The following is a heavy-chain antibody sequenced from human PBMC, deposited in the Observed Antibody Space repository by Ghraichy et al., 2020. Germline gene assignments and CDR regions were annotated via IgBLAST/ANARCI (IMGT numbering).Heavy chain of an antibody. V-gene: IGHV4-4*02. D-gene: IGHD4-17*01. CDR2: IYHSGST. Sequence: SETLSLTCAVSGGSISSSNWWSWVRQPPGKGLEWIGEIYHSGSTNYNPSLKSRVTISVDKSKNQFSLKLSSVTAADTAVYYCARGLGVMTTVTTDWGQGTLVTVSS. CDR1: GGSISSSNW. J-gene: IGHJ4*02. CDR3: ARGLGVMTTVTTD.